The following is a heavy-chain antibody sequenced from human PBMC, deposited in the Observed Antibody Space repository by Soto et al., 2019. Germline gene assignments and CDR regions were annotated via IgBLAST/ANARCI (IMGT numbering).Heavy chain of an antibody. CDR2: MNPGSGDR. J-gene: IGHJ5*02. Sequence: ASVKVSCKASGYSFTNNDVSWLRQATGQGLEWMGWMNPGSGDRGYAQKFQGRVTMTRDIATATAYMELTSLRSDDTAIYYCARMATFGSLNWFDPWGQGTLVTVSS. D-gene: IGHD3-16*01. V-gene: IGHV1-8*01. CDR3: ARMATFGSLNWFDP. CDR1: GYSFTNND.